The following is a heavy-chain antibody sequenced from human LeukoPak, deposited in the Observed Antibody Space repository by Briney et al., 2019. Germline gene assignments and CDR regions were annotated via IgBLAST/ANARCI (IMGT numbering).Heavy chain of an antibody. J-gene: IGHJ4*02. CDR3: AREGVQQGPLIDY. D-gene: IGHD6-19*01. CDR2: INTNTGNP. V-gene: IGHV7-4-1*02. CDR1: GYTFTSYA. Sequence: RASVKVSCTASGYTFTSYAMNWVRQAPGQGLEWMGWINTNTGNPTYAQGFTGRFVFSLDTSVSTAYLQISSLKAEDTAVYYCAREGVQQGPLIDYWGQGTLVTVSS.